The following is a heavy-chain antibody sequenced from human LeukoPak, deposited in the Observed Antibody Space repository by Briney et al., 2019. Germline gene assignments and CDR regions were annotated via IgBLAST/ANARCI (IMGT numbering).Heavy chain of an antibody. CDR3: ARQGGMQSFDY. Sequence: TGGSLRLSCAASGFSFSTYSMIWVRQAPGKGLEWVAYISGGSGYIYYADSVKGRFTVSRDNAEDSLYLQMNSLRAEDTAVYYCARQGGMQSFDYWGQGILVTVSS. CDR2: ISGGSGYI. CDR1: GFSFSTYS. J-gene: IGHJ4*02. V-gene: IGHV3-21*01. D-gene: IGHD6-19*01.